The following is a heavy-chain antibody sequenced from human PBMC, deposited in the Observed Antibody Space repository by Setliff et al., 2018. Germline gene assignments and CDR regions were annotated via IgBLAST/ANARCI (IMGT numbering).Heavy chain of an antibody. V-gene: IGHV3-11*05. Sequence: PGGSLRLSCAVSGFTFSDYYMSWIRQAPGKGLEWVSYIRSSNSYTNYADSVKGRFTISRDNAKNSLYLQMNSLRTEDMALYYCATARRGYHYGSGSLFDDWGQGTLVTVSS. D-gene: IGHD3-10*01. CDR3: ATARRGYHYGSGSLFDD. CDR1: GFTFSDYY. J-gene: IGHJ4*02. CDR2: IRSSNSYT.